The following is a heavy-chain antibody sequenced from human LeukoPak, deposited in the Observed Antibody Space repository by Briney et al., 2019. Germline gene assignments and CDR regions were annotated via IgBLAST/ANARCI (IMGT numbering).Heavy chain of an antibody. V-gene: IGHV4-59*01. Sequence: SETLSLTCTVSGGSISSYYWSWIRQPPGKGLEWVGDIYYSGSTNYNPSLKSRVTISVDTSKNQFSLKLSSVTAADTAVYYCARERRSYYYDSSGYYPGAFDIWGQGTMVTVSS. CDR3: ARERRSYYYDSSGYYPGAFDI. D-gene: IGHD3-22*01. CDR1: GGSISSYY. CDR2: IYYSGST. J-gene: IGHJ3*02.